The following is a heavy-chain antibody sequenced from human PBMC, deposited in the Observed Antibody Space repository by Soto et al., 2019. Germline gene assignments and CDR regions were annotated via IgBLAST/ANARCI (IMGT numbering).Heavy chain of an antibody. V-gene: IGHV3-66*04. CDR3: ARHGYNYGGVYFDY. CDR1: GFTFGSYW. CDR2: IYSGGST. Sequence: GGSLRLSCAASGFTFGSYWMSWVRQAPGKGLEWVSVIYSGGSTYYADSVKGRFTISRDNSKNTLYLQMNSLRAEDTAVYYCARHGYNYGGVYFDYWGQGTLVTVSS. J-gene: IGHJ4*02. D-gene: IGHD5-18*01.